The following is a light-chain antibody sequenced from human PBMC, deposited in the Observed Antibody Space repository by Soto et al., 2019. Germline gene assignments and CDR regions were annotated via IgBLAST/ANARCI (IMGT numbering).Light chain of an antibody. CDR1: QSVRSSF. J-gene: IGKJ4*01. CDR3: QQYGSSPLT. Sequence: EIVLTQSPGTLSLSPGERATLSCRASQSVRSSFLAWYQQKPGQAPRLLIYGASSRATGIPDRFSGSGSGTDFTLTINRLEPEDVAFYYCQQYGSSPLTFGGGTKVEIK. CDR2: GAS. V-gene: IGKV3-20*01.